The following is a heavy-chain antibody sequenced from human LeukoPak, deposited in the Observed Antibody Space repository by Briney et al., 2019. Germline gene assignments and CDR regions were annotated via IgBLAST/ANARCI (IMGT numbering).Heavy chain of an antibody. J-gene: IGHJ5*02. CDR1: GFTFSSYG. CDR3: ARDSYQDYYGRFDP. V-gene: IGHV3-33*01. CDR2: IWYDGSNK. D-gene: IGHD3-10*01. Sequence: GGSLRLSCAASGFTFSSYGMHWVRQAPGKGLEWVAVIWYDGSNKYYADSVKGRFTISRDNSKNTLYLQMNSLRAEDTAVYYCARDSYQDYYGRFDPWGQGTLVIVSS.